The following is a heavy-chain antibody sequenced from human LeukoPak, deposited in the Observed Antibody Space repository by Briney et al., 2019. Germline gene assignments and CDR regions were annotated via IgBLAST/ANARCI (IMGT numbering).Heavy chain of an antibody. CDR1: GGSISSYY. Sequence: SETLSLTCTVSGGSISSYYWSWIRQPPGKGLEWIGEINHSGSTNYNPSLKSRVTISVDKSKNQFSLKLSSVTAADTAVYYCARDRVGGYRDYWGQGTLVTVSS. D-gene: IGHD5-12*01. V-gene: IGHV4-34*01. CDR3: ARDRVGGYRDY. CDR2: INHSGST. J-gene: IGHJ4*02.